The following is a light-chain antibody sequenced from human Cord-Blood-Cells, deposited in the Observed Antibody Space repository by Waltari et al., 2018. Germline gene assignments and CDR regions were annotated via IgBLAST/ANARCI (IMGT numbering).Light chain of an antibody. CDR2: DVS. CDR3: SSYTSSSTPYV. Sequence: QSALTHPASVSGSPGPSITISCTGSSSDVDVYKYVSCYQQHPGKAPKLIIYDVSNRPSGVSNRFSGSKSGNTASLTISGLQAEDEADYYCSSYTSSSTPYVFGTGTKVTVL. V-gene: IGLV2-14*01. CDR1: SSDVDVYKY. J-gene: IGLJ1*01.